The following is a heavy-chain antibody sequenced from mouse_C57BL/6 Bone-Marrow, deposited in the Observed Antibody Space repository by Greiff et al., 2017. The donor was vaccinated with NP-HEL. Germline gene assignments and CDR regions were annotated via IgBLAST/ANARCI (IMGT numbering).Heavy chain of an antibody. Sequence: QVQLQQPGAELVRPGTSVKLSCKASGYTFTSYWMHWVKQRPGQGLEWIGVIDPSDSYTNYNQKFKGKATLTVDTSSSTAYMQLSSLTSADSAVYYCARSALITTAWYFDVWGTGTTVTVSS. CDR1: GYTFTSYW. V-gene: IGHV1-59*01. D-gene: IGHD1-1*01. CDR3: ARSALITTAWYFDV. J-gene: IGHJ1*03. CDR2: IDPSDSYT.